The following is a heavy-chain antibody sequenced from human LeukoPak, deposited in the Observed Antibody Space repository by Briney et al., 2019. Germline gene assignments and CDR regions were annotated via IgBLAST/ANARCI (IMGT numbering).Heavy chain of an antibody. Sequence: SETLSLTCTVSGDSISKNNYCWGWIRQPPGKGLDWIGTFCFGGRTYYNPSLKSRVTISLDTFKYQFSLKLKSLTASDTAVYYCARRPTSAWWIDSWGQGTLVTVSS. J-gene: IGHJ5*01. CDR3: ARRPTSAWWIDS. CDR2: FCFGGRT. CDR1: GDSISKNNYC. V-gene: IGHV4-39*01. D-gene: IGHD6-19*01.